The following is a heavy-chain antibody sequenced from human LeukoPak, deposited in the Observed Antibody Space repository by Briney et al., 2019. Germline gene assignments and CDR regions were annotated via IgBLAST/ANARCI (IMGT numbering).Heavy chain of an antibody. CDR1: AYTFTSYD. V-gene: IGHV1-8*03. Sequence: GALVKVSCKASAYTFTSYDINWVRQATGQGLEWMGWMNPNSGNTGYAQKFQGRVTITRNTSISTAYMELSSLRSEDTAVYYCASGSNYEGWFDPWGQGTLVTVSS. J-gene: IGHJ5*02. CDR2: MNPNSGNT. D-gene: IGHD4-11*01. CDR3: ASGSNYEGWFDP.